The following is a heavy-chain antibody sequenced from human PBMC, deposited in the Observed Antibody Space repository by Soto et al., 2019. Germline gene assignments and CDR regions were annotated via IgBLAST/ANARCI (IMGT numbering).Heavy chain of an antibody. Sequence: EGQLVESGGGLVQPGGSLRLSCAASGFTFSNFWMHWVRRAPGKGLVWVSRASPDGSSTSYADSVKGRFTISRDNAKNTLYMEMNSLRAEDTAVYYCASHGSGDYFWFDPWGQGTLVTVSS. D-gene: IGHD4-17*01. CDR2: ASPDGSST. CDR1: GFTFSNFW. V-gene: IGHV3-74*01. J-gene: IGHJ5*02. CDR3: ASHGSGDYFWFDP.